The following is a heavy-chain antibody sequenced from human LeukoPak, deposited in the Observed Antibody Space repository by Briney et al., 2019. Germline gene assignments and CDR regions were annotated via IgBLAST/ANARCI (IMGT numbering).Heavy chain of an antibody. V-gene: IGHV4-61*02. D-gene: IGHD2-2*01. CDR1: GYSISSGYY. J-gene: IGHJ3*02. CDR3: ARRNCSSTSCYAFDI. CDR2: IYTSGST. Sequence: SETLSLTCTVSGYSISSGYYWSWIRQPAGKGLEWIGRIYTSGSTNYNPSLKSRVTISVDTSKNQFSLKLSSVTAADTAVYYCARRNCSSTSCYAFDIWGQGTMVTVSS.